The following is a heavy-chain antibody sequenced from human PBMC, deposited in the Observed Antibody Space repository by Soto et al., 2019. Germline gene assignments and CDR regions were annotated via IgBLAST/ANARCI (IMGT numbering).Heavy chain of an antibody. CDR2: INAGNGNT. D-gene: IGHD6-19*01. J-gene: IGHJ6*02. CDR1: GYTFTSYT. CDR3: ARVAVAGTGGYYYGMDV. V-gene: IGHV1-3*01. Sequence: ASVKVSCKASGYTFTSYTMHLVRQAPGQRLEWMGWINAGNGNTKYSQKFQGRVTITADESTSTAYMELSSLRSEDTAVYYCARVAVAGTGGYYYGMDVWGQGTTVTVSX.